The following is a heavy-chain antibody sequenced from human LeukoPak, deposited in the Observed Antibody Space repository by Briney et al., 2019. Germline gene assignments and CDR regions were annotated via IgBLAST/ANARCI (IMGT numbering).Heavy chain of an antibody. CDR1: GGSISSYY. CDR2: IYYSGST. CDR3: ARGSSGWYRAPYYYMDV. V-gene: IGHV4-59*01. Sequence: SSETLSLTCTVSGGSISSYYWSWIRQPQGKGLEWIGYIYYSGSTNYNPSLKSRVTISVDTSKNQFSLKLSSVTAADTAVYYCARGSSGWYRAPYYYMDVWGKGTTVTVSS. D-gene: IGHD6-19*01. J-gene: IGHJ6*03.